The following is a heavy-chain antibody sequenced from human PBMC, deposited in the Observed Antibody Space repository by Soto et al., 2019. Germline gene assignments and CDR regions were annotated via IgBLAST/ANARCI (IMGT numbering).Heavy chain of an antibody. CDR1: GLSLSTSGVG. V-gene: IGHV2-5*01. CDR2: IYWNDDK. J-gene: IGHJ4*02. CDR3: AHLNPWIVVVAFDY. D-gene: IGHD3-22*01. Sequence: GSAPTLVNPTQTLKLTCTFSGLSLSTSGVGVGWIRQPPGKALEWLALIYWNDDKRYSPSLKSRLTITKDTSKNQVVLTMTNMDPVDTATYYCAHLNPWIVVVAFDYWGQGTLVTVSS.